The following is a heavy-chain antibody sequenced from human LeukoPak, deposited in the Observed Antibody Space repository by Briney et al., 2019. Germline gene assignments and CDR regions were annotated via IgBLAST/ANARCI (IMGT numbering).Heavy chain of an antibody. J-gene: IGHJ4*02. CDR1: GFIFSTHG. CDR2: ISYDGTNR. D-gene: IGHD6-13*01. Sequence: AGGSLRVSCAAPGFIFSTHGMHWVRQAPGKGLEWVTFISYDGTNRYYADSVKGRFTTSRDNTKNTLSLQMNRLREEDTAIYYCARPRIALAATSDFNYWGQGTLVTVSS. V-gene: IGHV3-33*05. CDR3: ARPRIALAATSDFNY.